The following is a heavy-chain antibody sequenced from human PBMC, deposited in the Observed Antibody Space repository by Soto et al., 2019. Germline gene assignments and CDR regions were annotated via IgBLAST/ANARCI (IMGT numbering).Heavy chain of an antibody. V-gene: IGHV3-9*01. D-gene: IGHD2-2*03. Sequence: EVQLVESGGGSVQPGRSLRLSCAASGFSFDDYGMHWVRQGPGKGLEWVSGISWNSGDIYYADSVKGRFTISRDNAKRSLYLQMNSLRTADTALYYCAKENDLDRDGPFDYWGQGILVTVSS. CDR2: ISWNSGDI. CDR1: GFSFDDYG. CDR3: AKENDLDRDGPFDY. J-gene: IGHJ4*02.